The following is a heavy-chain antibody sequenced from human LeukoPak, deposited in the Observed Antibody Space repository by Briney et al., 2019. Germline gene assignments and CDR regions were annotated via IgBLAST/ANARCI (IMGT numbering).Heavy chain of an antibody. CDR3: ATVLYYDSSGYER. Sequence: SETLSLTCTVSGGSISSSGYYWGWIRQPPGKGLEWIGSIYYSGSTNYHPSLKSRVTISADTSKNQFSLKLSSVTAADTAMYYCATVLYYDSSGYERWGQGTLVTVSS. V-gene: IGHV4-39*07. D-gene: IGHD3-22*01. J-gene: IGHJ4*02. CDR1: GGSISSSGYY. CDR2: IYYSGST.